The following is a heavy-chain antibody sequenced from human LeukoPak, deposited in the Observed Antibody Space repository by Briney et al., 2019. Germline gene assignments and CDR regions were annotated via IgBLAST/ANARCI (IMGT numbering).Heavy chain of an antibody. CDR2: INPSGGST. CDR1: GYTFTSYY. J-gene: IGHJ4*02. CDR3: ARDPPQGATTLEDLDY. Sequence: ASVKVSCKASGYTFTSYYMHWVRQAPGQGLEWMGIINPSGGSTSYAQKFQGRVTMTRDTSTSTVYMGLRSLRSHDTAVYYCARDPPQGATTLEDLDYWGQGTLVTVSS. V-gene: IGHV1-46*01. D-gene: IGHD1-26*01.